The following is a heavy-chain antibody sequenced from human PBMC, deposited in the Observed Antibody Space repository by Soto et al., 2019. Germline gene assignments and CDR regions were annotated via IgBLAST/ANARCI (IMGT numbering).Heavy chain of an antibody. CDR3: VRYVNSSGWRYFDY. Sequence: QVQLVQSWAEVKKPGSSVKVSCKASGGTFSSYAISWVQQAPGQGLEWMGGIIPIFGTANYAQKFQGRVTITADESTSPAYMELSSLRSEGTALYYCVRYVNSSGWRYFDYWGQGTLVTVSS. J-gene: IGHJ4*02. V-gene: IGHV1-69*01. CDR2: IIPIFGTA. CDR1: GGTFSSYA. D-gene: IGHD6-19*01.